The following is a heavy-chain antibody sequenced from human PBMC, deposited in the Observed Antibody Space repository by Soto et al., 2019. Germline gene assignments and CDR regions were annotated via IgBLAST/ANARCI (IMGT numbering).Heavy chain of an antibody. CDR1: GFTLSTYD. V-gene: IGHV3-13*01. CDR3: ARVSDFWSGSNNWFDP. D-gene: IGHD3-3*01. Sequence: GGSLRLSCAASGFTLSTYDMHWVRQATGKGLEWVAALSYAGDTYYPGSVKGRFTVSRESAKNSLYLQMNSLTAGDTAVYYCARVSDFWSGSNNWFDPWGQGTLVTVSS. CDR2: LSYAGDT. J-gene: IGHJ5*02.